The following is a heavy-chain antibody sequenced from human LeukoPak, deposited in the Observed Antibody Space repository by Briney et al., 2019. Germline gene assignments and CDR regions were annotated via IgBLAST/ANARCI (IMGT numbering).Heavy chain of an antibody. D-gene: IGHD6-19*01. V-gene: IGHV1-18*01. CDR3: ARDHQEWLVGGGYYFDY. J-gene: IGHJ4*02. CDR1: GYTFTTYG. Sequence: GASVKVSCKASGYTFTTYGISWLRQAPGQGPEWMGWISAYNANTNYAQKLQGRVTMTTDTSTSTAYMELRSLRSDDTAVYYCARDHQEWLVGGGYYFDYWGQGTLVTVSS. CDR2: ISAYNANT.